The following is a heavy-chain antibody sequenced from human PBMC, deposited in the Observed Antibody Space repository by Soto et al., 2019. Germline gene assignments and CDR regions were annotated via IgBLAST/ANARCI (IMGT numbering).Heavy chain of an antibody. D-gene: IGHD1-26*01. CDR2: MRGSGGST. Sequence: EVRLLESGGGLVQPGGSLRLSCAASGFTFSYYAMSWVRQAPGKGLEWVSGMRGSGGSTHYADSVKGRFTISRDNSKNMFYLQMNSLTVEDTAVYFCAKGKGLGGSPDGANYWGQGTLVTVSS. CDR3: AKGKGLGGSPDGANY. CDR1: GFTFSYYA. J-gene: IGHJ4*02. V-gene: IGHV3-23*01.